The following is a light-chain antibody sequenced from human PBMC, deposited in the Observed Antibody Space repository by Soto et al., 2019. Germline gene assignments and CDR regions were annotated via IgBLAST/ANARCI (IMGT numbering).Light chain of an antibody. Sequence: DIQMTHSPSSLSASVGDRVTITCRASQSISRYLNWYQHKPGEAPKLLIYGASTLQRGVPARFSGGGSGTDFTLTISSLQPEDFATYYCQQTYSSPLTFGGGTTVEI. V-gene: IGKV1-39*01. J-gene: IGKJ4*01. CDR1: QSISRY. CDR3: QQTYSSPLT. CDR2: GAS.